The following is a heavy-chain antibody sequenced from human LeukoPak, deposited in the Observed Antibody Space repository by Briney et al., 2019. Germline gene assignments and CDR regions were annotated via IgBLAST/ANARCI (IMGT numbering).Heavy chain of an antibody. CDR1: GGSISSYY. Sequence: ETLSLTCTVSGGSISSYYWSWIRQPPAKGLEWIGYIYYSWSTNLNPSLKSRVTISVDTSKNQFSLKLSSVTAADTAVYYCARGGLEYQLLSYFDYWGQGTLVTVSS. V-gene: IGHV4-59*01. D-gene: IGHD2-2*01. CDR3: ARGGLEYQLLSYFDY. CDR2: IYYSWST. J-gene: IGHJ4*02.